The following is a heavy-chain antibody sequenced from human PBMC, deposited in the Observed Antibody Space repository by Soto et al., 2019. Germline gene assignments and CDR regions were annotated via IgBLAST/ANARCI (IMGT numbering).Heavy chain of an antibody. CDR1: GGSISSYY. J-gene: IGHJ6*03. CDR2: IYYSGST. V-gene: IGHV4-59*01. Sequence: SETLSLTCTVSGGSISSYYWSWIRQPPGKGLEWIGYIYYSGSTNYNPSLKSRVTISVDTSKNQFSLKLSSVTAADTAVYYCASGNLGELSLSNYYYYMDVWGKGTTVTVSS. D-gene: IGHD3-16*02. CDR3: ASGNLGELSLSNYYYYMDV.